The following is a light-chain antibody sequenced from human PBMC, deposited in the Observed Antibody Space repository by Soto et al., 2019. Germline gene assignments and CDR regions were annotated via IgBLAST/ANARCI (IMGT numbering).Light chain of an antibody. CDR3: QQYKNLPLA. CDR2: DAS. CDR1: QDISNF. Sequence: DIQMTQSPSSLSASVGDRVTITCRASQDISNFLNWYQQKPGKAPKLLIYDASNLETGVPSRFTGSRSGTDFTFTIISLQPEDIATYYCQQYKNLPLAFGQGTKVVIK. J-gene: IGKJ1*01. V-gene: IGKV1-33*01.